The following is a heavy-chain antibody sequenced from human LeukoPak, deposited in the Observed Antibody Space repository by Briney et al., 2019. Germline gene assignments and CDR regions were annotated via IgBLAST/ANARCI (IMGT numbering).Heavy chain of an antibody. J-gene: IGHJ6*03. CDR3: ARDQGVGSTSFYYMDV. V-gene: IGHV4-30-4*08. D-gene: IGHD2-2*01. CDR1: GFSISSGYY. Sequence: SETLSLTCTVSGFSISSGYYWSWIRQPPGKGLEWIGYIYYSGSTYYNPSLKSRVTISVDTSKNQFSLKLSSVTAADTAVYYCARDQGVGSTSFYYMDVWGKGTTATVSS. CDR2: IYYSGST.